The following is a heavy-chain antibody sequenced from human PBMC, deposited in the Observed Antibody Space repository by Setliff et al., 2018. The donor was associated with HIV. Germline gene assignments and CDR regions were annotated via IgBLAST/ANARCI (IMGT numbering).Heavy chain of an antibody. V-gene: IGHV3-74*01. CDR1: GFTFNSYW. J-gene: IGHJ5*02. CDR2: ISSDGSTT. D-gene: IGHD1-1*01. Sequence: GGSLRLSCAASGFTFNSYWMHWVRQAPGKGLVWVSRISSDGSTTNYADSVKGRFTISRDNAKNTLDLQMNSLRAEDTAVYYRARGSDTTGSPPELDPWGQGTLVTVSS. CDR3: ARGSDTTGSPPELDP.